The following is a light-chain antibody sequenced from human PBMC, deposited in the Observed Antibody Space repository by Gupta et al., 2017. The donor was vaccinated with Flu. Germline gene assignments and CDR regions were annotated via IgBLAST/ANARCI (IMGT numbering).Light chain of an antibody. J-gene: IGKJ3*01. Sequence: IQWSLSPTSLSAFVGDRVTITGRASQGISKYFAWFQQKPGKVPKLLIFAAFSLQSGVPPPFRASGSRTEFTLTISSLQPQDIATYYTRKHNRARLTFGPGTNVEIK. V-gene: IGKV1-27*01. CDR2: AAF. CDR1: QGISKY. CDR3: RKHNRARLT.